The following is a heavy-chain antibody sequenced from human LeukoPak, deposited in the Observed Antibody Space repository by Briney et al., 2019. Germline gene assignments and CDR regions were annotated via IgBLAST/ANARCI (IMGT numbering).Heavy chain of an antibody. V-gene: IGHV3-20*04. CDR3: ARAAGSGYYFYMDV. CDR2: IKWDGGST. J-gene: IGHJ6*03. CDR1: GFTVSSNY. Sequence: GGSLRLSCAASGFTVSSNYMSWVRQAPGKGLEWVSGIKWDGGSTGYADSVKGRFTISRDNAKNSLYLQMNSLRSEDTALYYCARAAGSGYYFYMDVWGKGTTVTVSS.